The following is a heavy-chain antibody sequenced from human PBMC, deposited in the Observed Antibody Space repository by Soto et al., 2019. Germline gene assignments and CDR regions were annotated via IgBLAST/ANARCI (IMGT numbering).Heavy chain of an antibody. CDR1: GGSISSYY. J-gene: IGHJ6*03. Sequence: PSETLSLTCTVSGGSISSYYWSWIRQPPGKGLEWIGYIYYSGSTNYNPSLKSRVTISVDTSKNQFSLKLSSVTAADAAVYYCARRGIQQRVRPPVRYYYMDVWGKGTTVTVSS. V-gene: IGHV4-59*08. CDR2: IYYSGST. CDR3: ARRGIQQRVRPPVRYYYMDV. D-gene: IGHD6-6*01.